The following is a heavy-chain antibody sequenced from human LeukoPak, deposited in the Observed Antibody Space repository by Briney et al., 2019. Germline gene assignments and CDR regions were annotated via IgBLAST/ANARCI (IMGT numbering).Heavy chain of an antibody. V-gene: IGHV3-7*01. J-gene: IGHJ4*02. CDR2: INQDGSEK. CDR1: GFTFSSHG. D-gene: IGHD6-19*01. CDR3: ARLDASGLDY. Sequence: QAGGSLRLSCAASGFTFSSHGMNWVRQAPGKGLEWVANINQDGSEKYYVDSVKGRFTISRDNAKNSLYLQINSLRADDTAVYYCARLDASGLDYWGQGTLVTVSS.